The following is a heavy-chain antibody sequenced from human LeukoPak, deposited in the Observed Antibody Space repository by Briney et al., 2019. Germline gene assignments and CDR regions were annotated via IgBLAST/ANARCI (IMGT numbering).Heavy chain of an antibody. J-gene: IGHJ4*02. CDR3: ARVRYGDYLDY. CDR2: ISGSGGST. CDR1: GFAFSSYG. Sequence: GGSLRLSCAASGFAFSSYGMSWVRQAPGKGLEWVSAISGSGGSTYYADSVKGRFTISRDNAKNSLYLQMNSLRAEDTAVYYCARVRYGDYLDYWGQGTLVTVSS. D-gene: IGHD4-17*01. V-gene: IGHV3-23*01.